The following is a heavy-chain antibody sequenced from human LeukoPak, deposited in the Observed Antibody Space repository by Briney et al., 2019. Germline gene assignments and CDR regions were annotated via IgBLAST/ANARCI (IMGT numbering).Heavy chain of an antibody. CDR2: IYTSGST. J-gene: IGHJ6*02. CDR3: AREGSRDTAMGGSSYYGMDV. V-gene: IGHV4-4*07. CDR1: GGSINSYY. D-gene: IGHD5-18*01. Sequence: SETLSVTCTVSGGSINSYYWSWIRQPDGKGLEWIGRIYTSGSTNYNPSLKSRVTMSVDTSKNQFSLKLSSVTAADTAVYYCAREGSRDTAMGGSSYYGMDVWGQGTTVTVSS.